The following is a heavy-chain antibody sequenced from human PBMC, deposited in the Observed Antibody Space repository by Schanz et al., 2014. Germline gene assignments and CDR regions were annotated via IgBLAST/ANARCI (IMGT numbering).Heavy chain of an antibody. Sequence: QVQLVQSGAEVKKPGASVKVSCKASGYTFTSYSMHWVRQAPGQGLEWMGIINLSGGSTNNAQKFQGRLTMTRDPSTSTAYMELRSLRSDDTAVYYCARGGYSSGWYDRDIAHFDYWGQGTLVTVSS. CDR1: GYTFTSYS. CDR3: ARGGYSSGWYDRDIAHFDY. J-gene: IGHJ4*02. CDR2: INLSGGST. D-gene: IGHD6-19*01. V-gene: IGHV1-46*01.